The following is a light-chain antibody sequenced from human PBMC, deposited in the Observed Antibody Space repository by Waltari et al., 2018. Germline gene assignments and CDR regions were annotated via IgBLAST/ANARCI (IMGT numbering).Light chain of an antibody. CDR1: ALPKQD. V-gene: IGLV3-25*03. CDR2: RDT. CDR3: QSADSSGNYVV. Sequence: SYELTQPPSVSVSPGQTARITCSGDALPKQDAYWYQQRPGQAPVLVSYRDTERPSGIRARFPGSSSGTIVTLAISWAQAEDEADYYCQSADSSGNYVVFGGGTKLTVL. J-gene: IGLJ2*01.